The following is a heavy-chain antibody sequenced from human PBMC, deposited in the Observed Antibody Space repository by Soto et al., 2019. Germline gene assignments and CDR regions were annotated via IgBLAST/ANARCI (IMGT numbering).Heavy chain of an antibody. D-gene: IGHD1-26*01. J-gene: IGHJ4*02. CDR1: GFTFSSYG. CDR2: ISYDGSNK. Sequence: GGSLRLSCAASGFTFSSYGMHWVRQAPGKGLEWVAVISYDGSNKYYADSVKGRFTISRDNSKNTLYLQMNSLRAEDTAVYYCAKNKVGANSPYFDYWGQGTLVTVSS. V-gene: IGHV3-30*18. CDR3: AKNKVGANSPYFDY.